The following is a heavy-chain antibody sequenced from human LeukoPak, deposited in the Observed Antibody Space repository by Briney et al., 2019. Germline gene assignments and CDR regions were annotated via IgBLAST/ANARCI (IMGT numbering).Heavy chain of an antibody. V-gene: IGHV4-38-2*02. CDR2: MNHNGRT. D-gene: IGHD2-15*01. Sequence: SETLSLTCTVSGYSISSGYYWGWIRQPPGKGLEWIASMNHNGRTYYNPSLESRVTISVDTSKNQFSLMLNSVTAADTAVYYCARRPHCSGVTCYRRWFDAWGQGTLVTVSS. J-gene: IGHJ5*02. CDR3: ARRPHCSGVTCYRRWFDA. CDR1: GYSISSGYY.